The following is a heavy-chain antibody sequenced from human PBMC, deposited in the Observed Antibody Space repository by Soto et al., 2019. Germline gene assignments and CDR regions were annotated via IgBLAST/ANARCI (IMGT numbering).Heavy chain of an antibody. CDR2: ISGYNANM. V-gene: IGHV1-18*01. CDR3: ARQRYSSWAGGDY. D-gene: IGHD6-13*01. Sequence: GASVKVSCKASGYTFTSYGISWVRQAPGQGLEWMGWISGYNANMNYAQNLQGRVTMTTGTSTNIAYMELRSLRSDDTAVYYCARQRYSSWAGGDYWGQGTLVTVA. J-gene: IGHJ4*02. CDR1: GYTFTSYG.